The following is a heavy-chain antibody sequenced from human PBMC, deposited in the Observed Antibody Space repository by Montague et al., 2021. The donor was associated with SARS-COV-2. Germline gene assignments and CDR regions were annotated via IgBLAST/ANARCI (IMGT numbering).Heavy chain of an antibody. J-gene: IGHJ6*03. CDR3: ARARQDVVVPALGIGAYYYYYYMDV. Sequence: SETLSLTCAVSGGSFNGYYWSWIRQPPGKGLEWIGEITHSGSTNYNPSLKSRVTISVDTSKNQFSLKLSSVTAADTAVYYCARARQDVVVPALGIGAYYYYYYMDVWGKGTTVTVSS. CDR1: GGSFNGYY. D-gene: IGHD2-2*01. V-gene: IGHV4-34*01. CDR2: ITHSGST.